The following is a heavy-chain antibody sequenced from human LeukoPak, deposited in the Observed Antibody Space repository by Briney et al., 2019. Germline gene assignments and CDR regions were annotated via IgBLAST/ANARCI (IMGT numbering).Heavy chain of an antibody. CDR2: ISGSGGST. Sequence: GGSLRLSCAASGFTFSSYAMSWVRQAPGKGLEWVSAISGSGGSTYYADSVKGRFTNSRDNSKNTLYLQMNSLRGEETAVYYWGKPGLLWFGGDAFDIWGQGTMVTVSS. CDR1: GFTFSSYA. V-gene: IGHV3-23*01. J-gene: IGHJ3*02. CDR3: GKPGLLWFGGDAFDI. D-gene: IGHD3-10*01.